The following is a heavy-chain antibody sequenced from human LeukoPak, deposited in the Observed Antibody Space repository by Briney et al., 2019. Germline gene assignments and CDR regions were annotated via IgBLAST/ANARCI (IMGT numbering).Heavy chain of an antibody. D-gene: IGHD6-19*01. CDR1: GFTLTDLT. CDR3: AKLGGGSSGWCFDY. J-gene: IGHJ4*02. V-gene: IGHV3-23*01. Sequence: GGSLRLSCTASGFTLTDLTMTWVRQAPGKGLEWVSAISGSGGSTYYADSVKGRFTISRDNSKNTLYLQMNSLRAEDTAVYYCAKLGGGSSGWCFDYWGQGTLVTVSS. CDR2: ISGSGGST.